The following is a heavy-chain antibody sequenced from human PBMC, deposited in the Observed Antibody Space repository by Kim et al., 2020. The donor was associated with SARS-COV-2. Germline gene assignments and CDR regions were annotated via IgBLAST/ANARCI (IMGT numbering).Heavy chain of an antibody. CDR3: VRAKYDGNCFGY. CDR2: IDGSDTGT. Sequence: GGSLRLSCAASGFTFSTDWMHWVRQAPGKGLMWVSRIDGSDTGTSYADSVKGRFTISRDSAKDTLYLQMNSLRADDTAVYYCVRAKYDGNCFGYWGQGTLVSVST. V-gene: IGHV3-74*01. D-gene: IGHD2-15*01. J-gene: IGHJ4*02. CDR1: GFTFSTDW.